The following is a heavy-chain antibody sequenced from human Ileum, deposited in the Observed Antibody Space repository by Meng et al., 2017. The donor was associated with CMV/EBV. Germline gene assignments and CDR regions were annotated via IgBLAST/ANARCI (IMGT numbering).Heavy chain of an antibody. CDR2: INHVGRT. CDR1: GGSLRGHY. V-gene: IGHV4-34*01. D-gene: IGHD3-16*02. Sequence: QWGAGLLKPSETLSLTCSVYGGSLRGHYCNWIRQSPGNGLQWIAEINHVGRTNSNPSLASRVTISQATSKNQCSLKLNSVTVADSAVYYCARGLFRYPAYFDLWGQGTLVTVSS. CDR3: ARGLFRYPAYFDL. J-gene: IGHJ4*02.